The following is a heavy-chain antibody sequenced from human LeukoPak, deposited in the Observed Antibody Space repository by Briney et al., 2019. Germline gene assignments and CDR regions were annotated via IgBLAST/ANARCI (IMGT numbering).Heavy chain of an antibody. CDR3: ATLGGHSLAAQNGF. J-gene: IGHJ4*02. CDR2: MNPDNGGT. V-gene: IGHV1-2*02. D-gene: IGHD3-16*01. CDR1: GYTFTVYF. Sequence: GASVKVSCKASGYTFTVYFIHWVRQAPGQGLGWMGLMNPDNGGTHYAQKFQGRVTMTRDSSINTAYMGLSRLTSDDTAVYYCATLGGHSLAAQNGFWGQGTLVTVSS.